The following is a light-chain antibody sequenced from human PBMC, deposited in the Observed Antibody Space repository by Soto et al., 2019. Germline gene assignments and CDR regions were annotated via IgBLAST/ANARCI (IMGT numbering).Light chain of an antibody. V-gene: IGLV2-14*01. CDR1: SSDVGGYNY. J-gene: IGLJ1*01. CDR3: SSYTSSSLV. Sequence: QSVLTQPASVSGSPGQSITISCTVTSSDVGGYNYVTWYQQHPGKAPKLMIYDVSNRPSGVSNRFSGSKSGNTASLTISGLQAEDEADYYCSSYTSSSLVFGTGTKVTVL. CDR2: DVS.